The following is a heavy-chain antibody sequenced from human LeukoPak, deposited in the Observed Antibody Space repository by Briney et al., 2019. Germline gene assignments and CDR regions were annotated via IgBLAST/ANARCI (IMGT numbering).Heavy chain of an antibody. CDR1: GFTFSSYW. CDR3: ARCPSIAQYYYYYYYMDV. Sequence: GGPLRLSCAASGFTFSSYWMSWVRQASGKGLEWVANRKQDGSEKYYVDSVKGRFTISRDNAKNSLYLQMNSLRAEDTAVYYCARCPSIAQYYYYYYYMDVWGKGTTVTVSS. V-gene: IGHV3-7*01. J-gene: IGHJ6*03. CDR2: RKQDGSEK. D-gene: IGHD6-6*01.